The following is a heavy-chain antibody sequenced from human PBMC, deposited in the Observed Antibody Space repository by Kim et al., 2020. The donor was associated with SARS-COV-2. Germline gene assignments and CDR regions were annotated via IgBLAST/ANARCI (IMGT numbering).Heavy chain of an antibody. CDR1: GGSINSSSYY. J-gene: IGHJ4*02. CDR3: ARQITVTTPVFGN. D-gene: IGHD4-17*01. Sequence: SESLSLTCTVSGGSINSSSYYWGWLRQPPGKGLEGIVSNYDSGRTYDNSSLKSRVTITVDTSKSQFSLKLSSVTAADAAVYYCARQITVTTPVFGNSGEGGLVTASS. V-gene: IGHV4-39*01. CDR2: NYDSGRT.